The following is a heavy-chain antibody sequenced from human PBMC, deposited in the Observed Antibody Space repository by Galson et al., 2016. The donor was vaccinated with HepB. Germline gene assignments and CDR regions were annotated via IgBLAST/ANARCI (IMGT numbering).Heavy chain of an antibody. CDR3: ARAQTTVVTYIDN. V-gene: IGHV3-11*06. D-gene: IGHD4-23*01. CDR2: ISSSSSYT. Sequence: SLRLSCAASGFTFTNNIMSWIRQAPGKGLEWVSYISSSSSYTNYAESVKGRFTISRDNAENSLYLQVNSLRAEDTAVYYCARAQTTVVTYIDNWGQGTLVTVSS. J-gene: IGHJ4*02. CDR1: GFTFTNNI.